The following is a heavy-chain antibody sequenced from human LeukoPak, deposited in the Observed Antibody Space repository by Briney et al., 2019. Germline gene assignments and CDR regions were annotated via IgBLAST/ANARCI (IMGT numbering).Heavy chain of an antibody. CDR2: IDARSGIT. CDR3: ARTYDFGRGPPGDAFDN. Sequence: PGGSLRLSCAASGFTFTIFGLNWVRRAPGKGPEWVSYIDARSGITYYADSVQGRFTISRDDAKESVFLQMNSLRADDTAVYYCARTYDFGRGPPGDAFDNWGPGTLVIVSS. J-gene: IGHJ3*02. D-gene: IGHD3-3*01. V-gene: IGHV3-48*01. CDR1: GFTFTIFG.